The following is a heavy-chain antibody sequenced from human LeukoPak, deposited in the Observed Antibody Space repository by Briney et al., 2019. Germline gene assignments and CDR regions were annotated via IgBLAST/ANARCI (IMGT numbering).Heavy chain of an antibody. CDR2: ISDDGINK. CDR3: ASVDDLDAFAM. Sequence: TGGSLRLSCAASGFTFSSYWMHWVRQAPGKGLEWVAVISDDGINKYYADPVKGRFTISRDNSKNTLYLEMSSLRAEDTAVYYCASVDDLDAFAMWGQGTMVIVFS. D-gene: IGHD5-12*01. CDR1: GFTFSSYW. J-gene: IGHJ3*02. V-gene: IGHV3-30*03.